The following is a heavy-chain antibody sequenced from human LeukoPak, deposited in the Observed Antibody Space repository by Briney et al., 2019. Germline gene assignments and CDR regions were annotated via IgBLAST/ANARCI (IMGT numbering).Heavy chain of an antibody. V-gene: IGHV4-30-2*01. Sequence: SETLSLTCTVSGGSIMVAAYSWSWIRQPPGKCLEWIGYIYYSGRTYYNTSLKSRVTISLDRSKNQFSLKLSSVTAADTAVYFCARGYGDNSGAFDIWGQGTLVTVSS. CDR1: GGSIMVAAYS. D-gene: IGHD4-23*01. CDR2: IYYSGRT. CDR3: ARGYGDNSGAFDI. J-gene: IGHJ3*02.